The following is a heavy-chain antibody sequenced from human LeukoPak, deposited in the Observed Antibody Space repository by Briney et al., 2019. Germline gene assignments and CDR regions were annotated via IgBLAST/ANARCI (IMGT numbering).Heavy chain of an antibody. D-gene: IGHD6-19*01. CDR3: ATTLSGWSPPQTSYYSYYMDV. CDR2: INGPAINI. CDR1: GFTFGLNE. Sequence: PGGSLRLSCAGSGFTFGLNEMNWVRQAPGKGLERVAYINGPAINIFYADSVKGRFTISRDNAKNSLYLQMNSLRVEDTAVYYCATTLSGWSPPQTSYYSYYMDVWGKGTTVTISS. J-gene: IGHJ6*03. V-gene: IGHV3-48*03.